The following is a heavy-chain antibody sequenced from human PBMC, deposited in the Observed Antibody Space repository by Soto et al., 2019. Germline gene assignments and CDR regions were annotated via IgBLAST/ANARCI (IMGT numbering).Heavy chain of an antibody. CDR3: AKDSYDILIGRKRYFDS. CDR1: GFPFDAYT. V-gene: IGHV3-43*01. CDR2: ISWDGGVT. Sequence: EVHLVESGGVVVQPGGSLRLSCAASGFPFDAYTMHWARQAPGKGLEWVSLISWDGGVTYYTDSVKGRFTISRDNSKNSLYLQMNSLRPEDTAFYYCAKDSYDILIGRKRYFDSWGPGTLVTVSS. D-gene: IGHD3-9*01. J-gene: IGHJ4*02.